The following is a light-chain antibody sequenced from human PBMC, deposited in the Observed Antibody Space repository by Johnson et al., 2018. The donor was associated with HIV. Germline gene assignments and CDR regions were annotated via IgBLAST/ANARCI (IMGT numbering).Light chain of an antibody. J-gene: IGLJ1*01. CDR3: GTWDSSLSAYV. Sequence: QSVLTQPPSVSAAPGQKVTISCSGSSSNIGNNYVSWYQQLPGTAPKLLIYDSYKRPSGIPDRFSGSKSGTSATIGITGLQPGAEADYYCGTWDSSLSAYVFGTGTKVTVL. CDR1: SSNIGNNY. CDR2: DSY. V-gene: IGLV1-51*01.